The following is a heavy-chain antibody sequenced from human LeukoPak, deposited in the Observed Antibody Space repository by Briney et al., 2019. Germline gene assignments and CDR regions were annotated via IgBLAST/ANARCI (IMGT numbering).Heavy chain of an antibody. CDR1: GGSISSGSYY. D-gene: IGHD2-2*01. V-gene: IGHV4-30-4*08. CDR3: ARVPLYCSSTSCYQYYFDY. Sequence: SETLSLTCTVSGGSISSGSYYWSWIRQPPGKGLEWIGYIYYSGSTYYNPSLKSRVTISVDTSKNQFSLKLSSVTAADTAVYYCARVPLYCSSTSCYQYYFDYWGQGTLVTVSS. J-gene: IGHJ4*02. CDR2: IYYSGST.